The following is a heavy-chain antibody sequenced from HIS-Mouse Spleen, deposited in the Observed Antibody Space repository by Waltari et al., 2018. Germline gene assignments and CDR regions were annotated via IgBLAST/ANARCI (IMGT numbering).Heavy chain of an antibody. D-gene: IGHD6-13*01. CDR2: INPNSGGT. Sequence: QVQLVQSGAEVKKPGASVKVSCKASGYTFPGYSMHWVRQAPGQGLEWMGWINPNSGGTNYAQKFQGRVTMTRDTSISTAYMELSRLRSDDTAVYYCARHHSSSWYYFDYWGQGTLVTVSS. J-gene: IGHJ4*02. CDR1: GYTFPGYS. V-gene: IGHV1-2*02. CDR3: ARHHSSSWYYFDY.